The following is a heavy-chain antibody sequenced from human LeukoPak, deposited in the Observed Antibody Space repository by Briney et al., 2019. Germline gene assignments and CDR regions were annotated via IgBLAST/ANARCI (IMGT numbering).Heavy chain of an antibody. J-gene: IGHJ4*02. CDR1: GFTFSSYA. D-gene: IGHD4/OR15-4a*01. CDR2: ISGSGGST. Sequence: GGSLRLSCAASGFTFSSYAMSWVRQAPGKGLEWVSAISGSGGSTYYADSVKGRFTISRDNGKNSLDLQMNSLRDDDTAFYYCARDTLGEGEDANYAVYYFDYWGQGTVVTVSS. CDR3: ARDTLGEGEDANYAVYYFDY. V-gene: IGHV3-23*01.